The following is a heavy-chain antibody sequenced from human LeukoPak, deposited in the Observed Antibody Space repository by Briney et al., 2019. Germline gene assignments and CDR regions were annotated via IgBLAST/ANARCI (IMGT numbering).Heavy chain of an antibody. CDR1: GFTFSGST. CDR3: TTSRPGDWYFDL. Sequence: PGGSLKLSCATSGFTFSGSTMQWVRQASGKGLEWVGRIRTKANNYATAYAASVKGRFTISRHDSNNTAYLQMNSLKTEDTAVYYCTTSRPGDWYFDLWGRGALVTVSS. D-gene: IGHD7-27*01. V-gene: IGHV3-73*01. CDR2: IRTKANNYAT. J-gene: IGHJ2*01.